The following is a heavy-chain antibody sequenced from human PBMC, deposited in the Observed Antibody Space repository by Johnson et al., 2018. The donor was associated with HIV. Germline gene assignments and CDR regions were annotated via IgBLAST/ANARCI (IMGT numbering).Heavy chain of an antibody. CDR1: GFTFSDYY. V-gene: IGHV3-30*03. CDR2: VSSDGSNN. D-gene: IGHD2-15*01. J-gene: IGHJ3*02. Sequence: QVQLVESGGGLVKPGGSLRLSCAASGFTFSDYYMSWIRQAPGKGLEWVAFVSSDGSNNNYADSVKGRFPISRDNSKNTLYLQMNSLRAEETAVSSCAGRGSGGSWAPGAFDIWGQGTMVTVSS. CDR3: AGRGSGGSWAPGAFDI.